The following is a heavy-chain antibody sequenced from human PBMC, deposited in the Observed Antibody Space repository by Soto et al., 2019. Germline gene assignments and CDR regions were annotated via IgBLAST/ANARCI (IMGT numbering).Heavy chain of an antibody. D-gene: IGHD3-10*01. V-gene: IGHV1-18*01. CDR2: ISAYNGNT. J-gene: IGHJ3*02. CDR3: ARDHLRYYYGSGSYYSDAFDI. Sequence: QVQLVQSGAEVKKPGASVKVSCKASGYTFTSYGISWVRQAPGQGLEWMGWISAYNGNTNYAQKIQGRVTMTTDTSTSTAYMELRSLRSDDTAVYYCARDHLRYYYGSGSYYSDAFDIWGQGTMVTVSS. CDR1: GYTFTSYG.